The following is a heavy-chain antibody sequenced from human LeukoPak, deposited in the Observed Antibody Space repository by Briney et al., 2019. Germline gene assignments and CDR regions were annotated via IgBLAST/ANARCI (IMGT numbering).Heavy chain of an antibody. Sequence: QPGGSLRLSCAASGFTFSSYAMSWVRQAPGKGLELVLAISGSGGSTYYADSVKGRFTISRDNSKNTLYLQMNSLRAEDTAVYYCAKIGWFGELWPHYWGQGTLVTVSS. CDR1: GFTFSSYA. J-gene: IGHJ4*02. CDR2: ISGSGGST. V-gene: IGHV3-23*01. D-gene: IGHD3-10*01. CDR3: AKIGWFGELWPHY.